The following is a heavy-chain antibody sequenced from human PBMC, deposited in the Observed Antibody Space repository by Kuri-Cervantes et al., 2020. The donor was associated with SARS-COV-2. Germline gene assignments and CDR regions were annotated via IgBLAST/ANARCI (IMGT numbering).Heavy chain of an antibody. CDR3: ARSRPTPGGYCFDY. CDR1: GGSFSGYY. CDR2: INHSGST. Sequence: SETLSLTCAVYGGSFSGYYWSWIRQPPGKGLEWIGEINHSGSTNYNPSLKSRVTISVDMSKNQFSLKLSSVTAADTAVYYCARSRPTPGGYCFDYWGLGTLVTVSS. J-gene: IGHJ4*02. D-gene: IGHD2-15*01. V-gene: IGHV4-34*01.